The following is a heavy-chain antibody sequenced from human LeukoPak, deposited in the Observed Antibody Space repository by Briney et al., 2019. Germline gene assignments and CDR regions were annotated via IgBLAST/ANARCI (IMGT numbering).Heavy chain of an antibody. CDR2: IYTSGST. J-gene: IGHJ4*02. V-gene: IGHV4-61*02. D-gene: IGHD5-18*01. CDR1: GGSISSGSYY. Sequence: SQTLSLTCTVSGGSISSGSYYWSWIRQPAGKGLEWIGRIYTSGSTNYNPSLKSRVTISVDTSKNQFSLKLSSVTAADTAVYYCARGSYGDYWGQGTLVTVSS. CDR3: ARGSYGDY.